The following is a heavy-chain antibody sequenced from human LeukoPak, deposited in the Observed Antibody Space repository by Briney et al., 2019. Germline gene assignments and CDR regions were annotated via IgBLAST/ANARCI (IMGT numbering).Heavy chain of an antibody. CDR3: ARDGALRGYSGYGGSQYYFDY. CDR1: GFTFSSYG. D-gene: IGHD5-12*01. J-gene: IGHJ4*02. CDR2: IWYDGSNK. Sequence: GRSLRFSCAASGFTFSSYGMHWVRQAPGKGLEWVAVIWYDGSNKYYADSVKGRFTISRDNSKNTLYLQMNSLRAEDTAVYYCARDGALRGYSGYGGSQYYFDYWGQGTLVTVSS. V-gene: IGHV3-33*01.